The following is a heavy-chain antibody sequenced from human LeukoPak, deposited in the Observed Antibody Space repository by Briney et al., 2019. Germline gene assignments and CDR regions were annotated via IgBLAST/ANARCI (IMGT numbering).Heavy chain of an antibody. J-gene: IGHJ5*02. D-gene: IGHD1-26*01. V-gene: IGHV3-11*04. CDR3: ARDPLGADT. CDR1: GSGFSDYY. CDR2: ISGSGSTI. Sequence: GGSLRLSCAASGSGFSDYYMSWIRQAPGKGLEWVSHISGSGSTIYYADSVKGRFSISRDNAKNSLYLLMNSLRAEDTAIYYCARDPLGADTWGQGTLVTVSS.